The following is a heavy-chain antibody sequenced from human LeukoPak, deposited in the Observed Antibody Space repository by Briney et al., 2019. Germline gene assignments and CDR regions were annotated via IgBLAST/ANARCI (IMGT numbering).Heavy chain of an antibody. J-gene: IGHJ5*02. CDR1: GFTFSDYN. V-gene: IGHV3-11*04. CDR2: ISRSGSTK. Sequence: GGSLRLSCAASGFTFSDYNMRWIRQAPGKGLEWVSSISRSGSTKYYADSVKGRFTISRDNAKNSLYLQMNSLRAEDTAVYYCARIYYSSSSGTNWFDPWGQGTLVTVSS. D-gene: IGHD6-6*01. CDR3: ARIYYSSSSGTNWFDP.